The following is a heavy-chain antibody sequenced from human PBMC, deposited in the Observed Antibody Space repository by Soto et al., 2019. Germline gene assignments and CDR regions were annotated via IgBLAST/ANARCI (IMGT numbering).Heavy chain of an antibody. J-gene: IGHJ4*02. CDR1: GYTFTMYD. CDR2: MNPNSGNT. CDR3: ARGPLQLWLKYFDY. V-gene: IGHV1-8*01. Sequence: ASVKVSCKASGYTFTMYDINCVLRATGQWREGMGWMNPNSGNTGYGQKFQGRVTMTRNTSISTAYMELSSLRSEDTAVYYCARGPLQLWLKYFDYWGQGTLVTVSS. D-gene: IGHD5-18*01.